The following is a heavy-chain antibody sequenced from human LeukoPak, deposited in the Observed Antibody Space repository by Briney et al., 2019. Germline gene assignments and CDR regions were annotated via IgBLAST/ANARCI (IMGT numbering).Heavy chain of an antibody. D-gene: IGHD3-3*01. V-gene: IGHV1-69*13. CDR1: GGTFSSYA. Sequence: ASVNVSCKASGGTFSSYAISWVRQAPGQGLEWMGGIIPIFGTANYAQKFQGRVTITADESTSTAYMELSSLRSEDTAVYYCARDGGGESARLRFLEWFQNRQYYFDYWGQGTLVTVSS. CDR2: IIPIFGTA. CDR3: ARDGGGESARLRFLEWFQNRQYYFDY. J-gene: IGHJ4*02.